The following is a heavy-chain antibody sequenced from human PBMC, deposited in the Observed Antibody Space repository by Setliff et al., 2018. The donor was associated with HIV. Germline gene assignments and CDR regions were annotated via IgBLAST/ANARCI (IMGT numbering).Heavy chain of an antibody. D-gene: IGHD1-26*01. CDR3: ANKREDRWFGP. CDR1: GGSFNNYA. CDR2: IIPIFNTA. V-gene: IGHV1-69*13. Sequence: SVKVSCKAAGGSFNNYAISWVRQAPGQGLEWMGGIIPIFNTANYAQKFQGRVTITADDSTTTAYMELSSLRSDDTAVYYCANKREDRWFGPWGQGTLVTVSS. J-gene: IGHJ5*02.